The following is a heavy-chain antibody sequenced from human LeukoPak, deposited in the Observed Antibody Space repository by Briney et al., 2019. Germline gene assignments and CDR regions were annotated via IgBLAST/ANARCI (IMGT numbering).Heavy chain of an antibody. CDR3: ALGGRCSSTSCPPRDNWFDP. CDR2: IIPILGIA. J-gene: IGHJ5*02. CDR1: GGTFSSYA. Sequence: ASVKVSCKASGGTFSSYAISWVRQAPGQGLEWMGRIIPILGIANYAQKFQGRVTITADKSTSTAYMELSSLRSEGTAVYYCALGGRCSSTSCPPRDNWFDPWGQGTLVTVSS. D-gene: IGHD2-2*01. V-gene: IGHV1-69*04.